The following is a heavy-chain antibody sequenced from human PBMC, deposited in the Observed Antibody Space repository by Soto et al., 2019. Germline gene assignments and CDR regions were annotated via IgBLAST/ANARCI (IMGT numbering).Heavy chain of an antibody. CDR2: IYPGDSDT. Sequence: GESLKISCKGSGYSFTSYWIGWVRQMPGKGLESMGIIYPGDSDTSYSPSFQGQVTISADKSISTAYLQWSSLKASDTAIYYCARLGYSYGYEGGAFDIWGQGTMVTVSS. J-gene: IGHJ3*02. CDR1: GYSFTSYW. D-gene: IGHD5-18*01. CDR3: ARLGYSYGYEGGAFDI. V-gene: IGHV5-51*01.